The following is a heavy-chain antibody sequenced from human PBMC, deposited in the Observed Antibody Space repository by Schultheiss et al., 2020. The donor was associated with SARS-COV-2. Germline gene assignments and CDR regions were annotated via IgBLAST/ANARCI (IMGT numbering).Heavy chain of an antibody. CDR3: ARDRVYYYDSSGYFRYYYYGMDV. D-gene: IGHD3-22*01. J-gene: IGHJ6*02. Sequence: SVKVSCKASGGTFSSYAISWVRQAPGQGLEWMGGIIPIFGTANYAQKFQGRVTITADESTSTAYMELSSLRSDDTAVYYCARDRVYYYDSSGYFRYYYYGMDVWGQGTTVTVSS. CDR2: IIPIFGTA. CDR1: GGTFSSYA. V-gene: IGHV1-69*13.